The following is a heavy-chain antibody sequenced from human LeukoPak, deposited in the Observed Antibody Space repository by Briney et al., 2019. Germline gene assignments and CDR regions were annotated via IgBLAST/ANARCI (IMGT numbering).Heavy chain of an antibody. V-gene: IGHV3-11*04. Sequence: GGSLRLSCAASGFIFSDYYMSWIRQAPGKGLEWVSYITRSGSTIYYADSVKGRFTISRDNAKNSLYLQMNSLRAEDTAVFYCARVRGGSGRSYAADAFDIWGQGTMVTVS. D-gene: IGHD1-26*01. CDR3: ARVRGGSGRSYAADAFDI. CDR1: GFIFSDYY. J-gene: IGHJ3*02. CDR2: ITRSGSTI.